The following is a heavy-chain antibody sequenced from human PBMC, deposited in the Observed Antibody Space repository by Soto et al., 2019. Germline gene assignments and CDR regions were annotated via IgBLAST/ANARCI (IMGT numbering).Heavy chain of an antibody. J-gene: IGHJ4*02. V-gene: IGHV4-34*01. CDR3: ARGGTLPRDRVWFGELKKKYFDY. D-gene: IGHD3-10*01. Sequence: PSETLSLTCAVYGGSFSGYYWSWIRQPPGKGLEWIGEINHSGSTNYNPSLKSRVTISVDTSKNQFSLKLSSVTAADTAVYYCARGGTLPRDRVWFGELKKKYFDYWGQGTLVTVSS. CDR1: GGSFSGYY. CDR2: INHSGST.